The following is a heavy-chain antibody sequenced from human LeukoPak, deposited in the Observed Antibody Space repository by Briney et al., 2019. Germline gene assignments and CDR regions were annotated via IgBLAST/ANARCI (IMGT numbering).Heavy chain of an antibody. D-gene: IGHD3-16*01. J-gene: IGHJ3*02. CDR2: INPNSGGT. CDR1: GYTFTAYY. Sequence: ASVNVSCKASGYTFTAYYMHWVRQAPGQGLEWMGWINPNSGGTNYAQKFQGWVTMTRDTSISTAYMELSRLRSDDTAVYYCAREILTGGKAFDIWGQGTMVTVSS. V-gene: IGHV1-2*04. CDR3: AREILTGGKAFDI.